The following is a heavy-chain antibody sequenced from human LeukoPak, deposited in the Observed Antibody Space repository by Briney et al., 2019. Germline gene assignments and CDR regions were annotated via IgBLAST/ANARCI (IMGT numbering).Heavy chain of an antibody. D-gene: IGHD3-22*01. CDR3: ARDRYYYDSSAYYYRFDP. Sequence: SETLSLTCTVSGGSIGTYYWSWIRQPAGKGLEWIGRIYTSGSTNYNPSLKSRVTMSVDTSKNQFSLRLSSVTAADSAVYYCARDRYYYDSSAYYYRFDPWGQGTLVTVSS. CDR1: GGSIGTYY. CDR2: IYTSGST. V-gene: IGHV4-4*07. J-gene: IGHJ5*02.